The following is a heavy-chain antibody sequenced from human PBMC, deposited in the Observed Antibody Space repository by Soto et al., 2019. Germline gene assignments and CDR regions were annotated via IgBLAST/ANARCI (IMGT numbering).Heavy chain of an antibody. V-gene: IGHV1-2*02. CDR3: ARDAIAVAGTFQDY. J-gene: IGHJ4*02. Sequence: ASVKVSCKASGYTFTGYYMHWVRQAPGQGLEWMGWINPNSGGTNYAQKFQGRVTMTRDTSISTAYMELSRLRSDDTAVNYCARDAIAVAGTFQDYWGQGTLVTVSS. CDR1: GYTFTGYY. D-gene: IGHD6-19*01. CDR2: INPNSGGT.